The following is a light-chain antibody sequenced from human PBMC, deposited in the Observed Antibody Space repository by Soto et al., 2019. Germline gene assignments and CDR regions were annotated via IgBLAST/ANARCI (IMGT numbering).Light chain of an antibody. Sequence: SYELTQAPSVSVAPGQTARITCGGNNIGYKSVHWYQQKPGQAPVLVVHDDSDRPSGIPERFFGSNSGNTATLTISRVEAGDEADYYCLSYTSANTRVFGGGTKLTVL. V-gene: IGLV3-21*02. J-gene: IGLJ3*02. CDR3: LSYTSANTRV. CDR2: DDS. CDR1: NIGYKS.